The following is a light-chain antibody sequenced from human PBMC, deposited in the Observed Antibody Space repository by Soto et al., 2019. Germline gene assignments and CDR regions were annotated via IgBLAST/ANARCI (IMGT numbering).Light chain of an antibody. CDR1: SGHSTYI. CDR3: ETGCSNTHKV. V-gene: IGLV4-60*02. Sequence: QLVLTQSSSASASLGSSVKLTCILSSGHSTYIIAWHQQQPGKAPRFLMTLDRSGSYNRGSGVPDRFSGSSSGADRYLTTCHHELEDEGDYYCETGCSNTHKVFGGGTKVTVL. J-gene: IGLJ3*02. CDR2: LDRSGSY.